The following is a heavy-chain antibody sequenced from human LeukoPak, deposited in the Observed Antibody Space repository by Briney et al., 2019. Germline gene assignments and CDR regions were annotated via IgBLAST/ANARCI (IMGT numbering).Heavy chain of an antibody. CDR2: THTSVTT. CDR3: AREQYSSPGRGMDV. J-gene: IGHJ6*02. V-gene: IGHV4-4*07. CDR1: AGSINNYF. D-gene: IGHD3-22*01. Sequence: SETLSLTCAVSAGSINNYFSTWIRPAAGDGLEWTGRTHTSVTTTYNSSLKSRVTMSVDTSKNQFSLKLNSVTAADTAVYYCAREQYSSPGRGMDVWGQGTTVTVSS.